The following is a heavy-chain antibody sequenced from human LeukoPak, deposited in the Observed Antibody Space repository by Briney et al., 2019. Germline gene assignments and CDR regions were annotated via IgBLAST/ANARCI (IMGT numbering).Heavy chain of an antibody. CDR1: GGSFSGYY. Sequence: SETLSLTCAVYGGSFSGYYWSWIRQPPGKGLEWIGEINHSGSTNYNPSLKSRVTMSVDTSKNQFSLKLSSVTAADTAVYYCARDSNSIYFDYWGQGTLVTVSS. V-gene: IGHV4-34*01. J-gene: IGHJ4*02. CDR3: ARDSNSIYFDY. CDR2: INHSGST. D-gene: IGHD3-3*02.